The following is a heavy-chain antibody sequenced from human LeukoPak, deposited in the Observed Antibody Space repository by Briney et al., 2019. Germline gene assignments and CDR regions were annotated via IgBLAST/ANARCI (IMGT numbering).Heavy chain of an antibody. J-gene: IGHJ4*02. CDR3: VKDRGLRNQWLQVTYDS. V-gene: IGHV3-9*01. Sequence: GGSLRLSCAASGFTFYDYAMHWVRQAPGKGLEWVSGISWNSVNIGHEDSVKGRFTISRDNAKNSLHLQMNSLRPEDTALYYCVKDRGLRNQWLQVTYDSWGQGTLVTVSS. CDR2: ISWNSVNI. CDR1: GFTFYDYA. D-gene: IGHD5-24*01.